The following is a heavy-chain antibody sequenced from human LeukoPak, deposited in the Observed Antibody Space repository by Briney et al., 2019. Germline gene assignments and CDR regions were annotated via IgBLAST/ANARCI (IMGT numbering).Heavy chain of an antibody. D-gene: IGHD6-13*01. Sequence: SETLSLTCAVYGGSFSGYYWSWIRQPPGKGLEWIGEINHSGSTNYNPSLKSRVTISVDTSKNQFSLKLSSVTAADTAVYYCARGTIAAAYNNWFDPWGQGTLVTVSS. CDR2: INHSGST. CDR3: ARGTIAAAYNNWFDP. CDR1: GGSFSGYY. J-gene: IGHJ5*02. V-gene: IGHV4-34*01.